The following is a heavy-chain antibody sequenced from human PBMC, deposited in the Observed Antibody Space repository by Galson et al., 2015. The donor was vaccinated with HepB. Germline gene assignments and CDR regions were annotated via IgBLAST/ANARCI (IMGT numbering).Heavy chain of an antibody. Sequence: SLRLSCAASGFTFSNYGMDWVRQAPGKGLEWVAIISYAGSNKYYADSVKGRFTISRDNSKNTLYLQMNSLRAEDTAVYYCAKRGLRLRAFDYWGQGTLVTVSS. J-gene: IGHJ4*02. CDR3: AKRGLRLRAFDY. D-gene: IGHD4-17*01. CDR2: ISYAGSNK. CDR1: GFTFSNYG. V-gene: IGHV3-30*18.